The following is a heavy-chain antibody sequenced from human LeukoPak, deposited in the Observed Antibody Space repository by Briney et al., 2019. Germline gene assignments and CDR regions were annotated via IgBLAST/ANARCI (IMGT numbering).Heavy chain of an antibody. CDR2: IYYSGST. CDR3: ARYSSSSGY. CDR1: GGSISSSSYS. J-gene: IGHJ4*02. D-gene: IGHD6-13*01. V-gene: IGHV4-39*07. Sequence: SETLSLTCTVSGGSISSSSYSWGCIRQPPGKRLGCIGNIYYSGSTYYNPSLKSRVTISVDTSKNQFSLKLSSVTAADTAVYYCARYSSSSGYWGQGTLVTVSS.